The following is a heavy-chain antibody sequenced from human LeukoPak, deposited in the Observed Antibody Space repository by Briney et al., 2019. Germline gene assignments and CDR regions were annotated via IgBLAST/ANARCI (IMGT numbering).Heavy chain of an antibody. CDR2: IDSDGSSR. CDR1: GFTFSSYW. Sequence: PGGSLRLSCAASGFTFSSYWMHWVRQAPGKGLVWVSRIDSDGSSRSYADSVKGRFTISRDNAKNTVYLQMNSLRADDTAVYYCAKDEGRDCIDFWGQGSLVTVSS. J-gene: IGHJ4*02. V-gene: IGHV3-74*01. CDR3: AKDEGRDCIDF. D-gene: IGHD2-21*01.